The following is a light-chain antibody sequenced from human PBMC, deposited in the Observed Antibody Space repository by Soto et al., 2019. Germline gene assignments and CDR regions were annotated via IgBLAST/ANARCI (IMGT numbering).Light chain of an antibody. Sequence: QSALTQPASMSGSPGQSITISCTGTSSDVGSYYAVSWFQQHPGKAPKLIIYEVNKRPSGVSDRFSGSKSGNTASLTISGLQAADEAEYYCCSYAGDTTFFVFGTGTQLTVL. V-gene: IGLV2-23*02. CDR1: SSDVGSYYA. CDR2: EVN. CDR3: CSYAGDTTFFV. J-gene: IGLJ1*01.